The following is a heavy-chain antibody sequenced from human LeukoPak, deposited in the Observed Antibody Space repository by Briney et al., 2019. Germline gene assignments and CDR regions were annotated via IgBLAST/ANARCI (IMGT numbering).Heavy chain of an antibody. D-gene: IGHD3-16*02. CDR2: IYYSGST. J-gene: IGHJ4*02. V-gene: IGHV4-39*01. Sequence: PSETLSLTCTVSGGSISSSSYYWGWTRQPPGKGLEWIGSIYYSGSTYYNPSLKSRVTISVDTSKNQFSLKLSSVTAADTAVYYCARHQRMITFGGVIPTYYFDYWGQGTLVTVSS. CDR3: ARHQRMITFGGVIPTYYFDY. CDR1: GGSISSSSYY.